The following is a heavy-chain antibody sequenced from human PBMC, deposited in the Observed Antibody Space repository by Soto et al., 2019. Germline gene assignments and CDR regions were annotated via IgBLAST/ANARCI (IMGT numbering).Heavy chain of an antibody. D-gene: IGHD4-17*01. CDR1: GFSLTNCRMG. CDR2: FFSDAER. CDR3: ARMDGDYNYYGLDV. Sequence: SGPTLVNPTETLTLTCSVSGFSLTNCRMGVSWIRQPPGKALEWLAHFFSDAERSYSTSMQSRLNMYKDSSGSQVVLTMTNMAPADTATYFCARMDGDYNYYGLDVWGHGIAVTVSS. V-gene: IGHV2-26*01. J-gene: IGHJ6*02.